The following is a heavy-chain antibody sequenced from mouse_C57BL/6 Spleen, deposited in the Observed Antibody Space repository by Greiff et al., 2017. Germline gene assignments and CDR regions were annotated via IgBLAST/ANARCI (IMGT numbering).Heavy chain of an antibody. J-gene: IGHJ1*03. V-gene: IGHV1-64*01. Sequence: QVQLQQPGAELVKPGASVKLSCKASGYTFTSYWMHWVKQRPGQGLEWIGMIHPNSGSTNYNEKFKSKATLTVDKSSSTAYMQLSSLTSEDSAVYYCASGALYYGSSYWYFDVWGTGTTVTVSS. CDR3: ASGALYYGSSYWYFDV. CDR1: GYTFTSYW. D-gene: IGHD1-1*01. CDR2: IHPNSGST.